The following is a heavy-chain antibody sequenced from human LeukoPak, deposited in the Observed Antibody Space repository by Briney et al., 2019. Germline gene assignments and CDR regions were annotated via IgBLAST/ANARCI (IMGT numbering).Heavy chain of an antibody. D-gene: IGHD2-15*01. J-gene: IGHJ4*02. CDR1: GFTFDDYA. Sequence: GGSLRLSCAASGFTFDDYAMHWVRQAPGKGLEWVSGISRNSGSIGYADSVKGRFTISRDNAKNSLYLQMNSLRAEDMALYYCARSADFDYWGQGTLVTVSS. V-gene: IGHV3-9*03. CDR2: ISRNSGSI. CDR3: ARSADFDY.